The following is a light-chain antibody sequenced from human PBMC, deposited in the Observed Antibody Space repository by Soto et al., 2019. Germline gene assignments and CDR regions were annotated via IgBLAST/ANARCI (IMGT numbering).Light chain of an antibody. J-gene: IGLJ1*01. CDR3: CSYRSSTTFV. CDR2: EVH. Sequence: QSALTQPASVSGSPGQSITISCTGTSSDVGAYNYVSWYQQYPGKAPKVIIFEVHKRPSGVSNRFSGSKSGDTASLTISGLQAEEEADYYCCSYRSSTTFVFGTGTKLTVL. CDR1: SSDVGAYNY. V-gene: IGLV2-14*01.